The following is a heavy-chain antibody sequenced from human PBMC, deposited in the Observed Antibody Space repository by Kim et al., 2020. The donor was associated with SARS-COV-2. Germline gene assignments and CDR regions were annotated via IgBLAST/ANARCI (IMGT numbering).Heavy chain of an antibody. Sequence: ASVKVSCKASGYTFTGYYMHWVRQAPGQGLEWMGRINPNSGGTNYAQKFQGRVTMTRDTSISTAYMELSRLRSDDTALYYCARVRDIVATGFDYWGQGTLVTVSS. CDR3: ARVRDIVATGFDY. D-gene: IGHD5-12*01. V-gene: IGHV1-2*06. CDR1: GYTFTGYY. CDR2: INPNSGGT. J-gene: IGHJ4*02.